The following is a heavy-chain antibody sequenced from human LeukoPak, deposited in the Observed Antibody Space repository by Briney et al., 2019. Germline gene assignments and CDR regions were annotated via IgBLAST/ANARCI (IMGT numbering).Heavy chain of an antibody. D-gene: IGHD2-2*01. J-gene: IGHJ3*02. V-gene: IGHV3-15*01. CDR2: IKRKTDDGRI. CDR1: GFSFSDTW. Sequence: GGSLRLSCAASGFSFSDTWMIWVRQAPGKGLEWVGRIKRKTDDGRIDYAAPGKGRFSISRDDSTNTLYLQMNSLKIEDTAVYYCTTRYCNGASCYDDAFDIWGQGTMVTVSS. CDR3: TTRYCNGASCYDDAFDI.